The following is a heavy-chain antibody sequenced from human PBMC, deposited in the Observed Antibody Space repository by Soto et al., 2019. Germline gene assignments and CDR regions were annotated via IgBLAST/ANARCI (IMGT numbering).Heavy chain of an antibody. J-gene: IGHJ3*02. D-gene: IGHD1-26*01. CDR2: ISWNSGSI. Sequence: SLQLSCAASGFTFDDYAMHWVRQAAGKGLEWVSGISWNSGSIGYADSVKGRFTISRDNAKNSLYLQMNSLRAEDTALYYCAKDKGRWDLDAFDIWGQGTMVTVS. CDR3: AKDKGRWDLDAFDI. CDR1: GFTFDDYA. V-gene: IGHV3-9*01.